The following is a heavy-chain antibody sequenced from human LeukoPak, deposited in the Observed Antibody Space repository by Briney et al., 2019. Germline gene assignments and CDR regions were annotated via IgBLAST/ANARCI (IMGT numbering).Heavy chain of an antibody. Sequence: ASVKVSCKASGYTFTSYGISRVRQAPGQGLEWMGWISAYNGNTNYAQKLQGRVTMTTDTSTSTAYMELRSLRSDDTAVYYCARPRYYYDSSGYYPYYFDYWGQGTLVAVSS. J-gene: IGHJ4*02. D-gene: IGHD3-22*01. CDR2: ISAYNGNT. CDR3: ARPRYYYDSSGYYPYYFDY. V-gene: IGHV1-18*01. CDR1: GYTFTSYG.